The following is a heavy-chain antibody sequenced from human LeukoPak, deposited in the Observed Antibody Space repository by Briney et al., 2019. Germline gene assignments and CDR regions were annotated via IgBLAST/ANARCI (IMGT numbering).Heavy chain of an antibody. D-gene: IGHD3-9*01. CDR2: ISWNSGSI. Sequence: GGSLRLSCAASGFTFDDYAMHWVRQAPGKGLEWVSGISWNSGSIGYADSVKGRFTISRDNAKNSLYLQMNSLRAEDTALYYCATYYDILTGHHWGQGTLVTVSS. CDR3: ATYYDILTGHH. CDR1: GFTFDDYA. V-gene: IGHV3-9*01. J-gene: IGHJ5*02.